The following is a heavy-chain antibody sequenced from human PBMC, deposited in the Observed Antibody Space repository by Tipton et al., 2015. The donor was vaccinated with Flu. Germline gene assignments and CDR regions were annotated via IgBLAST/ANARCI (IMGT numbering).Heavy chain of an antibody. D-gene: IGHD4-17*01. J-gene: IGHJ3*02. CDR3: ATDYGDYNMDAFDI. V-gene: IGHV4-34*01. CDR1: GGSFSGYY. Sequence: TLSLTCAVYGGSFSGYYWSWIRQPPGKGMEWIGEINHSGSTNYNPSLKSRVTISVDTSKNQFSLKLSYVTAADTAEYYWATDYGDYNMDAFDIWGQGTMVTVSS. CDR2: INHSGST.